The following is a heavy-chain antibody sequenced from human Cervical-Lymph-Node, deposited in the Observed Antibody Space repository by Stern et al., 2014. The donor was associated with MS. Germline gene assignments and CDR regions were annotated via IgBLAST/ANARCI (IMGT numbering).Heavy chain of an antibody. CDR3: TSTGQLAAFDI. CDR2: IRSKANSYAT. V-gene: IGHV3-73*01. J-gene: IGHJ3*02. CDR1: GFTFSGYA. Sequence: EVHLVESGGGLVQPGGSLKLSCAASGFTFSGYAMHWVRQASGKGLEWVGRIRSKANSYATAYAASVKGRFTISRDDSKNTAYLQMNSLKTEDAAVYYCTSTGQLAAFDIWGQGTMVTVS. D-gene: IGHD6-6*01.